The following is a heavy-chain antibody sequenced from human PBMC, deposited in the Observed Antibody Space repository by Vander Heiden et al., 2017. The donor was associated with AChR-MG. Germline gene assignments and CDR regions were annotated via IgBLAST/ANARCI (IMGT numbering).Heavy chain of an antibody. V-gene: IGHV1-2*04. J-gene: IGHJ4*02. CDR3: ERDSGSPGGPLDY. Sequence: QVQLVQSGAEVKKPGASVKVSCKASGYPFTGYYMHGVRQDPGQGLGWMGWINPNSGGTNYAQKFQGWVTMTRDTSISTAYMELSRLRSDDTAVYYCERDSGSPGGPLDYWGQGTLVNV. D-gene: IGHD1-26*01. CDR2: INPNSGGT. CDR1: GYPFTGYY.